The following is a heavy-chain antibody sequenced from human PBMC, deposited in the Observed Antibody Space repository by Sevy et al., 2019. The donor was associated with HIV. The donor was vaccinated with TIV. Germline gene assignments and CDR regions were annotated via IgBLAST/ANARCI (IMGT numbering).Heavy chain of an antibody. D-gene: IGHD3-22*01. J-gene: IGHJ3*02. CDR3: AREGSITMIVVVKCAFDI. Sequence: GGSLRLSCAASGFTFSSYWMSWVRQAPGKGLEWVANIKQDGSEKYYVDSVKGRFTISRDNAKNSLYLQMNSLRAEDTAVYYCAREGSITMIVVVKCAFDIWGQGTMVTVSS. CDR1: GFTFSSYW. CDR2: IKQDGSEK. V-gene: IGHV3-7*01.